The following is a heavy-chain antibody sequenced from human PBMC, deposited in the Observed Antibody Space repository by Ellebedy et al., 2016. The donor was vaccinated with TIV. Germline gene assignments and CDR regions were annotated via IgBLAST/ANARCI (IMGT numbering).Heavy chain of an antibody. CDR1: GYSFTSYW. Sequence: GESLKISXKGSGYSFTSYWISWVRQMPGKGLEWMGRIDPSDSYTNYSPSFQGHVTISADKSISTAYLQWSSLKASDTAMYYCARIGSYGGNSVAFDIWGQGTMVTVSS. CDR2: IDPSDSYT. V-gene: IGHV5-10-1*01. J-gene: IGHJ3*02. CDR3: ARIGSYGGNSVAFDI. D-gene: IGHD4-23*01.